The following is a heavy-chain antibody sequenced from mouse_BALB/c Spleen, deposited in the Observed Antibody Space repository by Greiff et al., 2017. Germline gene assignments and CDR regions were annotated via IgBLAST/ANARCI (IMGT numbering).Heavy chain of an antibody. CDR3: ARKFPTYRYFDY. CDR1: GFTFSSFG. V-gene: IGHV5-17*02. J-gene: IGHJ2*01. CDR2: ISSGSSTI. D-gene: IGHD2-14*01. Sequence: EVQRVESGGGLVQPGGSRKLSCAASGFTFSSFGMHWVRQDPEKGLEWVAYISSGSSTIYYADTVKGRFTISRDNPKNTLFLQMTSLRSEDTAMYYCARKFPTYRYFDYWGQGTTLTVSA.